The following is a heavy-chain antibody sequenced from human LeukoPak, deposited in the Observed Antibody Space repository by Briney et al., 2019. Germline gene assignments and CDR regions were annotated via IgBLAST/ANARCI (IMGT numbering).Heavy chain of an antibody. Sequence: SETLSLTCTVSGGSISNYYWSWLRQPPGKGLEWIAYIYYSGSTNYNPSLKSRVTISLDTSKNQFSLKLTSVTAADTAVYYCARHEVWGSYRPAFDYWGQGTLVTVSS. D-gene: IGHD3-16*02. CDR3: ARHEVWGSYRPAFDY. V-gene: IGHV4-59*08. CDR2: IYYSGST. J-gene: IGHJ4*02. CDR1: GGSISNYY.